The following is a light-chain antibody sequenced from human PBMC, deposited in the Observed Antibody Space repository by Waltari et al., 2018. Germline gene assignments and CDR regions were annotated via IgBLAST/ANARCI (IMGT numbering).Light chain of an antibody. CDR3: LKYNSFPLT. J-gene: IGKJ3*01. CDR1: QDIGYD. V-gene: IGKV1-17*01. CDR2: GAI. Sequence: DIQMTQSPSSLSASVGDRISLTCRASQDIGYDLGWFQQKPGSAPRRLIYGAIKLQNGVSSRFSGSGSGTEFTLTISSLQPEDFATYYCLKYNSFPLTFGPGTRVDIK.